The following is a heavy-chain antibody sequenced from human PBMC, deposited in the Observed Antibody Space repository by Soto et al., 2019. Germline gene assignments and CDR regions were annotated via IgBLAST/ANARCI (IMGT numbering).Heavy chain of an antibody. V-gene: IGHV3-11*06. D-gene: IGHD3-22*01. Sequence: LRLSCAASGFTFSDYYMSWIRQAPGKGLEWLSYISGSSDNTNYADTVKGRFTISRDNAKKSLYLEMNSLRAEDTAVYYCATITMMTWGQGTLVTVAS. J-gene: IGHJ5*02. CDR2: ISGSSDNT. CDR1: GFTFSDYY. CDR3: ATITMMT.